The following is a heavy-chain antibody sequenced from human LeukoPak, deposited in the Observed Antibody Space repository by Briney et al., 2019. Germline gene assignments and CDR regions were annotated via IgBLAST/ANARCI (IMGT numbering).Heavy chain of an antibody. V-gene: IGHV3-30*18. CDR1: GFTFSSYG. J-gene: IGHJ4*02. D-gene: IGHD2-2*01. CDR3: AKDLGYCSSTSCSARAN. Sequence: GGSLRLSWAASGFTFSSYGMHWVRQAPGKGLEWVAVISYDGSNKYYADSVKGRFTISRDSSKNTLYLQMNSLRAEDTAVYYCAKDLGYCSSTSCSARANWGQGTLVTVSS. CDR2: ISYDGSNK.